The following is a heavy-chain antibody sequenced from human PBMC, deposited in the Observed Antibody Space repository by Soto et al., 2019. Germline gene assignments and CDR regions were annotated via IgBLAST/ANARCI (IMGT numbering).Heavy chain of an antibody. Sequence: QVQLQESGPGLVKHSETLSLTCTVSGGSISSYYWSWIRQPPGKGLEWIGYIYYSGSTNYNPSLRSRVTISVDTSKNQLSLKLSSVTAADTAVYYCASLVRGVRGNWFDPWGQGTLVTVSS. D-gene: IGHD3-10*02. J-gene: IGHJ5*02. CDR1: GGSISSYY. CDR2: IYYSGST. V-gene: IGHV4-59*01. CDR3: ASLVRGVRGNWFDP.